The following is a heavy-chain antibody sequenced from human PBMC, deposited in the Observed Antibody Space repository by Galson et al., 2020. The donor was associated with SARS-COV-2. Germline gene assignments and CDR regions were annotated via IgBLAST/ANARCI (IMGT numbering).Heavy chain of an antibody. V-gene: IGHV4-59*01. CDR3: ARMDIIVLPSCQSDIFDI. CDR2: IYYSGST. D-gene: IGHD2-2*03. CDR1: VGSISSDY. Sequence: SETLSLTCTVSVGSISSDYWSWIRQPPGKGLEWIGYIYYSGSTNYNPALKSRVTISVDTSKNQFSLKLSAVTAADTAVYYCARMDIIVLPSCQSDIFDIWGQGTMVTVSS. J-gene: IGHJ3*02.